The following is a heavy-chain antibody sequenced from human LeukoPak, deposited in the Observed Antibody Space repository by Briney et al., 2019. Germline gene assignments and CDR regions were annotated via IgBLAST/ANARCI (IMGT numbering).Heavy chain of an antibody. Sequence: GGSLRLSCAASGFTFSSYSMNWVRQAPGKGLEWLSYISSSGSTMYYADSVKGRFTISRDNAKKSLYLQMNSLRVEDTAVYYCARGYDISDYWGQGTVVTVSS. D-gene: IGHD3-9*01. V-gene: IGHV3-48*04. J-gene: IGHJ4*02. CDR1: GFTFSSYS. CDR3: ARGYDISDY. CDR2: ISSSGSTM.